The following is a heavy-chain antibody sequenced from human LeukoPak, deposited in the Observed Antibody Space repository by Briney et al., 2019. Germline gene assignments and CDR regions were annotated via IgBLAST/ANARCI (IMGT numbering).Heavy chain of an antibody. J-gene: IGHJ6*03. D-gene: IGHD3-10*01. V-gene: IGHV3-21*01. CDR1: GFNFSLYG. Sequence: PGGSLRLSCAASGFNFSLYGMSWVRQAPGKGLEWVSSISSGSGYIYYADSLKGRFTISRDNAKNSLYLQMNSLRAEDTAVYYCARVSWAKYYGSGSFGYYMDVWGKGTTVTVSS. CDR3: ARVSWAKYYGSGSFGYYMDV. CDR2: ISSGSGYI.